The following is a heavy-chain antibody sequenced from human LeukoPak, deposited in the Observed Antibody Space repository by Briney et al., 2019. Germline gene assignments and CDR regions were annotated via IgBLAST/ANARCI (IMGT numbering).Heavy chain of an antibody. J-gene: IGHJ4*02. CDR1: GGSINDYY. D-gene: IGHD6-19*01. Sequence: SETLSLTCTVSGGSINDYYWSWIRQPAAKGLQWIGRVFTSGSTNYNPSLKSRVTMSIDTSKNQCSLRLTSVTAADTAMYYCAREYSNGWYVFDYWGQGTLVTVSS. CDR2: VFTSGST. CDR3: AREYSNGWYVFDY. V-gene: IGHV4-4*07.